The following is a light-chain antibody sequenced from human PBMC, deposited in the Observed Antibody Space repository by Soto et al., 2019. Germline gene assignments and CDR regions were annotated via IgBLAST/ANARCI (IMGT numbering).Light chain of an antibody. Sequence: ELVMTQSPATLSVSPGETATLSCRASQSVSYNLAWYHQKPGQGPRPLIYRAFPRATGITARFSGSGSGTEFTRTISSLQSEDFAVYYCQQYKNWPPLTFGGGTKVEIK. CDR1: QSVSYN. CDR3: QQYKNWPPLT. J-gene: IGKJ4*02. CDR2: RAF. V-gene: IGKV3-15*01.